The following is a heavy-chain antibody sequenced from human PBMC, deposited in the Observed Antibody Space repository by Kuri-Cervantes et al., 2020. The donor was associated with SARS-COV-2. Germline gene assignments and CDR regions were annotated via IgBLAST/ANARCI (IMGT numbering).Heavy chain of an antibody. D-gene: IGHD5-12*01. CDR1: GFTFSTYW. CDR2: INSDGSSR. Sequence: GESLKISCAASGFTFSTYWMHWVRQAPGKGLVWVSRINSDGSSRSYADSVKGRFTISRDNAKNSLYLQMNSLRDEDTAVYYCARDANYGSRLPRKFDYWGQGTLVTVSS. V-gene: IGHV3-74*01. J-gene: IGHJ4*02. CDR3: ARDANYGSRLPRKFDY.